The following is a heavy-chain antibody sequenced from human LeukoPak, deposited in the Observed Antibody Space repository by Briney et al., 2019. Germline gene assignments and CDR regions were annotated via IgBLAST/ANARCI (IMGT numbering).Heavy chain of an antibody. Sequence: ASVKVSCKASGSTLTGYYMHWVRQAPGQGLEWMGWINPNSGGTNYAQKFQGRVTMTRDTSISTAYMELSRLRSDDTAVYYCARDGSRWGSGYIRWGQGTLVTVSS. CDR2: INPNSGGT. CDR1: GSTLTGYY. CDR3: ARDGSRWGSGYIR. V-gene: IGHV1-2*02. J-gene: IGHJ4*02. D-gene: IGHD3-22*01.